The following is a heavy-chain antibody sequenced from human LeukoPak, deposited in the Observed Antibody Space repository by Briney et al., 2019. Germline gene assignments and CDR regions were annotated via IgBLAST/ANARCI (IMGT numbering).Heavy chain of an antibody. CDR2: INPNSGGT. D-gene: IGHD2-15*01. CDR1: GYRFNDYF. Sequence: ASVKVSCKASGYRFNDYFIHWVRQAPGQGLEWMGWINPNSGGTNYAQKFQGRVTMTRDTSISTAYMELSRLRSDDTAVYYCAREAEGYCSGGSCPNWFDPWGQGTLVTVSS. CDR3: AREAEGYCSGGSCPNWFDP. J-gene: IGHJ5*02. V-gene: IGHV1-2*02.